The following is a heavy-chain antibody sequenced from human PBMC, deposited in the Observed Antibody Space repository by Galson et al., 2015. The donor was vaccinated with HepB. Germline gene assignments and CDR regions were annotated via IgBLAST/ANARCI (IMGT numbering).Heavy chain of an antibody. J-gene: IGHJ4*02. CDR1: GYTFTSYA. Sequence: SVKVSCKASGYTFTSYAMHWVRQAPGQRLEWMGWINAGNGNTKYSQKFQGRVTITRDTSASTAYMELSSLRSEDTAVYYCARLSSSWGKYYFDYWGQGTLVTVSS. V-gene: IGHV1-3*01. CDR2: INAGNGNT. D-gene: IGHD6-13*01. CDR3: ARLSSSWGKYYFDY.